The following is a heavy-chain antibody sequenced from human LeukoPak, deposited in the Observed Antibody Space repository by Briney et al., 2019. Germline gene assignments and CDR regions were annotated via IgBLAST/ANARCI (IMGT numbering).Heavy chain of an antibody. CDR3: ARADPQEYSSSWYAEDYYGMDV. CDR2: IYYSGST. Sequence: PSETLSLTCTVSGGSISSYYWSWIRQPPGKGLEWIGYIYYSGSTNYNPSLKSQVTISVDTSKNQFSLKLSSVTAADTAVYYCARADPQEYSSSWYAEDYYGMDVWGQGTTVTVSS. D-gene: IGHD6-13*01. V-gene: IGHV4-59*01. CDR1: GGSISSYY. J-gene: IGHJ6*02.